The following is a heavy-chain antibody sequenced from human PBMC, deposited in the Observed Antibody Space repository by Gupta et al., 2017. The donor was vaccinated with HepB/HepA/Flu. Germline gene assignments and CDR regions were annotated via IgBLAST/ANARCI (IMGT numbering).Heavy chain of an antibody. D-gene: IGHD6-13*01. CDR2: ISSSSSYI. CDR1: GFPFSSYS. Sequence: EVQLVEAGGGLVKPGGSLRLSCAASGFPFSSYSMNWVRQAPGKGLEWVSSISSSSSYIYYADSVKGRFTISRDNAKNSLYLQMNSLRAEDTAVYYCARAAAGTQAYWGQGTLVTVSS. CDR3: ARAAAGTQAY. V-gene: IGHV3-21*01. J-gene: IGHJ4*02.